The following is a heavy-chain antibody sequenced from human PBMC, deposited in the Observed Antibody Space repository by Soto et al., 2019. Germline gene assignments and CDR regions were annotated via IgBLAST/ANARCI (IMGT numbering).Heavy chain of an antibody. CDR2: IKSKTDGGTT. Sequence: GGSLRLSCAASGFTFSNAWMNWVRQAPGKGLEWVGRIKSKTDGGTTDYAAPVKGRFTISRDDSKNTLYLQMNSLKTEDTAVYYCTTGGGRVVVTADYYYYYGMDVWGQGTTVTV. V-gene: IGHV3-15*07. D-gene: IGHD2-21*02. CDR1: GFTFSNAW. CDR3: TTGGGRVVVTADYYYYYGMDV. J-gene: IGHJ6*02.